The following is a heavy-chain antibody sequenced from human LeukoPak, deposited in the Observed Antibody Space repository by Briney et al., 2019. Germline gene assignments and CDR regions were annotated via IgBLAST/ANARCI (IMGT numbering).Heavy chain of an antibody. J-gene: IGHJ4*02. CDR1: GFTFSNYR. CDR3: ARDLRVVITGFFDS. CDR2: INWNGDST. D-gene: IGHD3-22*01. V-gene: IGHV3-20*04. Sequence: GGSLRLSCAGSGFTFSNYRMHWVRQAPGKGLEWVSGINWNGDSTDYADSVKGRFTISRDNAKNSLYLQMNSLRAEDTALYYCARDLRVVITGFFDSWGQGTLVTVSS.